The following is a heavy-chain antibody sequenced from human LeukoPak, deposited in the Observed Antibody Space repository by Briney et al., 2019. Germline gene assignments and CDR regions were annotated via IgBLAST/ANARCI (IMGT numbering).Heavy chain of an antibody. V-gene: IGHV3-11*06. CDR1: GFTFSDYY. D-gene: IGHD2-2*01. CDR2: ISSSSSYI. J-gene: IGHJ6*03. CDR3: ARGVVPAAAYYYYYYMDV. Sequence: GGSLRLSCAASGFTFSDYYMSWIRQAPGKGLEWVSSISSSSSYIYYADSVKGRFTISRDNAKNSLYLQMNSLRAEDTAVYYCARGVVPAAAYYYYYYMDVWGKGTTVTVSS.